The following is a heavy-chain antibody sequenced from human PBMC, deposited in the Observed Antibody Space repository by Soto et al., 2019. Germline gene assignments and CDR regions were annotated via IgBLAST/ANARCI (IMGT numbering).Heavy chain of an antibody. V-gene: IGHV4-34*01. J-gene: IGHJ4*02. Sequence: QVQLQQWGAGLLKPSETLSLTCAVYGRSFSGYYWSWTRQPPGKGLEWIGEINHSGSTNYNPSLKSRVTISVDTSKNHFSLKLSSLTAADTAVYYCARAYGGDVFDYWGQGTLVTVSS. D-gene: IGHD2-21*01. CDR3: ARAYGGDVFDY. CDR2: INHSGST. CDR1: GRSFSGYY.